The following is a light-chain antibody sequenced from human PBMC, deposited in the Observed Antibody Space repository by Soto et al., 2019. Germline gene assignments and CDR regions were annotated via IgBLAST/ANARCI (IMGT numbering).Light chain of an antibody. V-gene: IGKV3-15*01. CDR3: QRYNKWPPIT. Sequence: EIVMTQSPSTLSVSPGERATLSCKANQRVSSNLAWYQQKPGQAPRLLIYGSSTRATGIPARVSGSESGTEFTLNSCSLQSEEFEVSYCQRYNKWPPITFGQGRRLEIK. CDR2: GSS. J-gene: IGKJ5*01. CDR1: QRVSSN.